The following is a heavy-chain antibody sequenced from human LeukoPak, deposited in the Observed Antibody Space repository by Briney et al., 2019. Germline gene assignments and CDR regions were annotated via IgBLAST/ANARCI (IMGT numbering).Heavy chain of an antibody. CDR3: AKVPYSDYGSGRPPFMDV. V-gene: IGHV3-23*01. Sequence: GGSLRLFCAACGLTLRSYAMSWVRQAPGKGRAWVSGISGSGDSTYYADSVKGRFSISRDNSENTLYLQMNNLRAEDTAIHYCAKVPYSDYGSGRPPFMDVWGQGTTVAVSS. D-gene: IGHD3-10*01. CDR2: ISGSGDST. CDR1: GLTLRSYA. J-gene: IGHJ6*02.